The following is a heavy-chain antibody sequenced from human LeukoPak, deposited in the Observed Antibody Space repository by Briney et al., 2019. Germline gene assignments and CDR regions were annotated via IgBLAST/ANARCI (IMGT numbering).Heavy chain of an antibody. CDR2: IDHSGST. Sequence: SETLSLTCSVSGYSISSGYYWGWIRQPPGKGLEWTGSIDHSGSTYYNPSLKSRVTISVVTSKNQFSLKLRSVTAADTAVYYCARGMGVLVPAATWFDPWGQGTLVTVSS. D-gene: IGHD2-2*01. CDR1: GYSISSGYY. V-gene: IGHV4-38-2*02. J-gene: IGHJ5*02. CDR3: ARGMGVLVPAATWFDP.